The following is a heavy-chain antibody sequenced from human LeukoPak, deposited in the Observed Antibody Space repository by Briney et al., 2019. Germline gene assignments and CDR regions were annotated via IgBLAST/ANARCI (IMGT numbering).Heavy chain of an antibody. V-gene: IGHV3-7*01. CDR3: AREGYSSSWYDYYYMDV. J-gene: IGHJ6*03. CDR1: GFTFSSYR. Sequence: GGSLRLSCAASGFTFSSYRMSWVRQAPGKGLEWVANIKQDGSEKYYVDSVKGRFTISRDNAKNSLYLQMNSLRAEDTAVYYCAREGYSSSWYDYYYMDVWGKGTTVTVSS. CDR2: IKQDGSEK. D-gene: IGHD6-13*01.